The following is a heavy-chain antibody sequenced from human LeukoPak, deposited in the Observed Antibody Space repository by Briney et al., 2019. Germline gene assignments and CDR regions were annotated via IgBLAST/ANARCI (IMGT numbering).Heavy chain of an antibody. CDR2: IKSKTDGGTT. Sequence: GGSLRLSCAASGFTFSNAWMSWVRQAPGKGLEWVGRIKSKTDGGTTDYAAPVKGRFTISRDDSKNTLYLQMNSLKTEDTAVYYCTTDKGPFYQLLWGRTDYWGQGTLVTVSS. V-gene: IGHV3-15*01. CDR3: TTDKGPFYQLLWGRTDY. J-gene: IGHJ4*02. D-gene: IGHD2-2*01. CDR1: GFTFSNAW.